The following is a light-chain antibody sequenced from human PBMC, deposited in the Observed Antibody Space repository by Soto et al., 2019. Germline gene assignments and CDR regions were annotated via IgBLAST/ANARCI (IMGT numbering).Light chain of an antibody. Sequence: DIQLTQSPSTLSASVGDRVTITCRASQSISSWLAWYQQKPGKAPKFLIYETSNLESRVASMFSGSGSRTLFIIISRIQHADVVVSYYWQYCNYYCWTFGQGTKVEIK. J-gene: IGKJ1*01. CDR2: ETS. CDR1: QSISSW. V-gene: IGKV1-5*03. CDR3: QYCNYYCWT.